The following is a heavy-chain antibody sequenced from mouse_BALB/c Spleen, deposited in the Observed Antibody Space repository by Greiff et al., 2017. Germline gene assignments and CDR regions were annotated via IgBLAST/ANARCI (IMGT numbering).Heavy chain of an antibody. Sequence: QVQLKESGAALMNPGASVKISCKATGYTFSSYWIEWVKQRPGHGLEWIGEILPGSCSTNYNEKFKGKATFTADTSSNPAYMQLSSLTSEDSAVYYCARSDGGWFAYWGQGTLVTVSA. J-gene: IGHJ3*01. CDR1: GYTFSSYW. CDR3: ARSDGGWFAY. CDR2: ILPGSCST. V-gene: IGHV1-9*01.